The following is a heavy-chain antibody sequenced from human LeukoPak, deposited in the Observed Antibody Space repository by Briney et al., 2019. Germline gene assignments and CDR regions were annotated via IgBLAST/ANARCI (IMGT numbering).Heavy chain of an antibody. CDR3: ARYFSGGSCFDY. Sequence: GGSLRLSCAASGFTFSIYWMSWVRQAPGKGLDWVANIKHDGSEKYYVDSVKGRFTISRDNAKNSLYLQMNSLRAEDTALYYCARYFSGGSCFDYWGQGTLVTVSS. CDR1: GFTFSIYW. D-gene: IGHD2-15*01. J-gene: IGHJ4*02. CDR2: IKHDGSEK. V-gene: IGHV3-7*03.